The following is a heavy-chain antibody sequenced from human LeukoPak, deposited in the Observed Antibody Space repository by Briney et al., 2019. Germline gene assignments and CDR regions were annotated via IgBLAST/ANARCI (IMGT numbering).Heavy chain of an antibody. CDR1: GFTFSSNW. J-gene: IGHJ4*02. D-gene: IGHD3-22*01. CDR3: ASADYYDSRGLDY. V-gene: IGHV3-74*01. CDR2: INSDGSST. Sequence: PGGSLRLSCAVSGFTFSSNWMHWVRQAPGKGLVWVSRINSDGSSTSYADSVKGRFTISRDNAKNTLYLQMNSLRAEDTAVYYCASADYYDSRGLDYWGQGTLVTVSS.